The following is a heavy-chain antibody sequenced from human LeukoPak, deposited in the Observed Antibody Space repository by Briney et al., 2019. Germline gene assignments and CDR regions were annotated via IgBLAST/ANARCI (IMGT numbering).Heavy chain of an antibody. CDR3: AREAYCGGPSCFAVNYMDV. J-gene: IGHJ6*03. CDR1: GSTFSEFW. CDR2: IKGDGSET. Sequence: GGSLRLSCVAPGSGSTFSEFWMGWVRQAPGERLEWVANIKGDGSETYYVDSVKGRFTISRDNVKNSVYLQMNSLRADDTSLYRCAREAYCGGPSCFAVNYMDVWGKGTTVTVSS. V-gene: IGHV3-7*01. D-gene: IGHD2-21*01.